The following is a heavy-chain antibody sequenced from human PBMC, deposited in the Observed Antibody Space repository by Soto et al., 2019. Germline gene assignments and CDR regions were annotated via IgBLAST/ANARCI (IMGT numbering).Heavy chain of an antibody. V-gene: IGHV4-34*01. Sequence: SETLSLTCAVYGGSFSGYYWSWIRQPPGKGLEWIGEINHSGSSNYNPSLKSRVTISVDTSKNQFSLKLSSVTAADTAVYYCARVQRYRITMVRGIYYYYGMDVWGQGTTVTVSS. CDR1: GGSFSGYY. CDR3: ARVQRYRITMVRGIYYYYGMDV. D-gene: IGHD3-10*01. CDR2: INHSGSS. J-gene: IGHJ6*02.